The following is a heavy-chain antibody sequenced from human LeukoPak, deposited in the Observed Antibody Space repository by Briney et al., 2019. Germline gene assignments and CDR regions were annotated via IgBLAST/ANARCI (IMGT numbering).Heavy chain of an antibody. V-gene: IGHV1-69*13. CDR2: IIPILGTA. J-gene: IGHJ6*02. D-gene: IGHD1-1*01. Sequence: ASVKVSCKASGGIFSRGTFSGYAITWVRQVPGQGLDWIGGIIPILGTANYAQRFQGRVTITADESTSTAYMELSSLRSEDTAVYYCARDTTGTTVVSDAYYYGMDVWGQGTTVTVSS. CDR3: ARDTTGTTVVSDAYYYGMDV. CDR1: GGIFSRGTFSGYA.